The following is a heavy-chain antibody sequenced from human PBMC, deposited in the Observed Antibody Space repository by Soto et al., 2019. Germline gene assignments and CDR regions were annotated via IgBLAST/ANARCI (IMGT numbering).Heavy chain of an antibody. J-gene: IGHJ6*01. D-gene: IGHD3-3*01. CDR2: INPSGGST. CDR1: GYTFTSYY. CDR3: ARSIMFFGVFNYYYYGMDV. V-gene: IGHV1-46*01. Sequence: ASVKVSCKASGYTFTSYYMHWVRQAPGQGLEWMGIINPSGGSTSYAQKFQGRVTMTRDTSTSTVYMELSSLRSEDTAVYYCARSIMFFGVFNYYYYGMDVWGQGTTVTVSS.